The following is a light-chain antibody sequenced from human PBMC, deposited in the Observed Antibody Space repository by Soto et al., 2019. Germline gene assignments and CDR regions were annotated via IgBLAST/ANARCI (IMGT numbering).Light chain of an antibody. J-gene: IGLJ2*01. Sequence: QSVLTQPPSVSGAPGQRVTISCTRSSSNIGAGYDVHWYQQLPGTAPKLLIYGNSNRPSGVPDRFSGSKSGTSASLAITGLQAEDEADYYCQSYDSSPYVVFGGGTKLTVL. V-gene: IGLV1-40*01. CDR3: QSYDSSPYVV. CDR2: GNS. CDR1: SSNIGAGYD.